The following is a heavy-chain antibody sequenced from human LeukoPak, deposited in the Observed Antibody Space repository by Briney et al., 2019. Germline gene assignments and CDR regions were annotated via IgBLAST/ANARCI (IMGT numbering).Heavy chain of an antibody. CDR2: INTDGSST. V-gene: IGHV3-74*01. J-gene: IGHJ3*02. CDR3: ARDWRAMNAFDI. Sequence: GGSLRLSCAASGFTFSSYAMSWVRQVPGKGPVWVSQINTDGSSTSYAKSVKGRFTISRDNAKNTLYLQMNSLRAEDTAVYYCARDWRAMNAFDIWGQGTMVTVSS. CDR1: GFTFSSYA. D-gene: IGHD5-18*01.